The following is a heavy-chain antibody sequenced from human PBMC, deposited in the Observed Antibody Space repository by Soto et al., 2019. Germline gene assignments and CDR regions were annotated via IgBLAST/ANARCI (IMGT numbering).Heavy chain of an antibody. CDR1: GFIFSNYW. J-gene: IGHJ4*02. CDR2: IKSDGSRT. CDR3: ARDEGVAMVRGYDS. Sequence: VQLVESGGGVVQPGRSLRLSCAASGFIFSNYWMHWVRQAPGKGLVWVSGIKSDGSRTTYADSVKGRFTSSRDNAKSTLYLQMNSLEAEDTAVYYCARDEGVAMVRGYDSWGQGTLVTVSS. V-gene: IGHV3-74*03. D-gene: IGHD3-10*01.